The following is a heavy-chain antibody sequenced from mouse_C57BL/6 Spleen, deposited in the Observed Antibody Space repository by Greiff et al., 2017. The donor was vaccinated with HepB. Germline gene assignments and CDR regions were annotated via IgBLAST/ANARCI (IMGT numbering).Heavy chain of an antibody. Sequence: EVQGVESGGGLVKPGGSLKLSCAASGFTFSSYAMSWVRQTPEKRLEWVATISDGGSYTYYPDNVKGRFTISRDNAKNNLYLQMSHLKSEDTAMYYCARDTTLVLHWYFDVWGTGTTVTVSS. D-gene: IGHD1-1*01. CDR2: ISDGGSYT. V-gene: IGHV5-4*01. CDR3: ARDTTLVLHWYFDV. CDR1: GFTFSSYA. J-gene: IGHJ1*03.